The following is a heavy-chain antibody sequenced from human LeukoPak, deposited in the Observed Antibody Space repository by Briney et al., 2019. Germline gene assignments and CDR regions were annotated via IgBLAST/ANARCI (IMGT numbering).Heavy chain of an antibody. V-gene: IGHV3-23*01. CDR1: GFTYSNFG. CDR2: ISAGGSGT. D-gene: IGHD3-10*01. J-gene: IGHJ4*02. Sequence: GGPLRLSCASSGFTYSNFGMSWVRQAPGKGLEWVSSISAGGSGTYFADSVKGRFRISRDNSKSTLFLQMNSLRVEDTAIYYCATLSSGGSGSYHHYWGQGTLVTVSS. CDR3: ATLSSGGSGSYHHY.